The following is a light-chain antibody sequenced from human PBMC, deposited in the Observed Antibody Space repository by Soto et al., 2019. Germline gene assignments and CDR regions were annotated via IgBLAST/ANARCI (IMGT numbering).Light chain of an antibody. CDR3: TSYTSKSTVV. CDR1: SSDVGGYNY. CDR2: DVS. J-gene: IGLJ1*01. Sequence: QSALTQPASVSGSPGQSITISCTGTSSDVGGYNYVSWYQQHPGKAPKLIIYDVSNRPSGVSNRFSGSKSGNTASLTISGLQAEDEADYYCTSYTSKSTVVFGTGTKVTVL. V-gene: IGLV2-14*01.